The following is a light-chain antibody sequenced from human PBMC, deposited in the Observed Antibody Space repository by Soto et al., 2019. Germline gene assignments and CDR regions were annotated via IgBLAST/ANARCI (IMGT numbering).Light chain of an antibody. CDR2: GNS. J-gene: IGLJ2*01. CDR1: SSNIGAGYD. Sequence: QSVLTQPPSVSGAPGQRVTISCTGSSSNIGAGYDVHWYQQLPGTAPKLLIYGNSNRPSGVPDRFSGSKSGTSASLAITGLQAEDEADYYCQSYDSSLSHVAFGGGTKVTVL. V-gene: IGLV1-40*01. CDR3: QSYDSSLSHVA.